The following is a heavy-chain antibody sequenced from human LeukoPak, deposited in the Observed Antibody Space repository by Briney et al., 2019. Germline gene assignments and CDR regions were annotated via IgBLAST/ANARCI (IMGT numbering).Heavy chain of an antibody. CDR1: GFTFSSYA. D-gene: IGHD3-3*01. CDR2: ISGSGGST. V-gene: IGHV3-23*01. J-gene: IGHJ4*02. Sequence: SGGSLRLSCAASGFTFSSYAMSWVRQAPGKGLEWVSAISGSGGSTYYADSVKGRFTISRDNSKNTLYLQMNSLRAEDTAVYYCAKDQVLRFLEWLLEGVFDYWGQGTLVTVSS. CDR3: AKDQVLRFLEWLLEGVFDY.